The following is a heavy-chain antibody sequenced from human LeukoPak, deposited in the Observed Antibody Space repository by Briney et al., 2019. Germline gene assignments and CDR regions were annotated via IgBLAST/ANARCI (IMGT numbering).Heavy chain of an antibody. CDR3: AAGDSSGWAYYYYYYMDV. V-gene: IGHV4-4*07. Sequence: SETLSLTCTVSGGSISSYYWSWIRQPAGKGLEWIGRIYTSGSITYNPSLKSRVSMSVDTSKNQFSLKLSSVTAADTAVYYCAAGDSSGWAYYYYYYMDVWGKGATVTVSS. D-gene: IGHD3-22*01. CDR1: GGSISSYY. J-gene: IGHJ6*03. CDR2: IYTSGSI.